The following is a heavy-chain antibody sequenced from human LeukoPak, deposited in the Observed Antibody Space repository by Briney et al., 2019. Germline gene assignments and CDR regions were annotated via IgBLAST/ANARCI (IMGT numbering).Heavy chain of an antibody. J-gene: IGHJ6*03. D-gene: IGHD1-26*01. CDR1: GGTFSSYA. Sequence: ASVKVSCKASGGTFSSYAISWVRQAPGQGLEWMGWMNPNSGNTGYAQKFQGRVTMTRNTSISTAYMELSSLRSEDTAVYYCARISGSYSRPPYYYSYMDVWGKGTTVPIP. V-gene: IGHV1-8*02. CDR2: MNPNSGNT. CDR3: ARISGSYSRPPYYYSYMDV.